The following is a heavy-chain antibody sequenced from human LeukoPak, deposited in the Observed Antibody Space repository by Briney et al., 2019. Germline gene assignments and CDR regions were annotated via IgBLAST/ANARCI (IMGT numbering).Heavy chain of an antibody. Sequence: GGSLRLSRAASGFTFNSYSMNWVRQAPGKGLEWVSSISSGSSYIFYADSVKGRFTISRDNAKNSLYLQMNSLRAEDTAVYYCARQVGVDDAFDIWGQGTMVTISS. V-gene: IGHV3-21*01. CDR1: GFTFNSYS. D-gene: IGHD1-26*01. J-gene: IGHJ3*02. CDR3: ARQVGVDDAFDI. CDR2: ISSGSSYI.